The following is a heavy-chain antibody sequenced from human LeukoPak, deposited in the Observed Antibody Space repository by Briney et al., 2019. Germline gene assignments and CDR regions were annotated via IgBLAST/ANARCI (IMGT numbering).Heavy chain of an antibody. V-gene: IGHV4-34*01. CDR1: GGPFSGYY. J-gene: IGHJ5*02. CDR2: INHSGST. Sequence: KPSETLSLTCAVYGGPFSGYYWSWIRQPPGKGLEWIGEINHSGSTNYNPSLKSRVTISVDTSKNQFSLKLSSVAAADTAVYYCARGYGSWGQGTLVTVSS. CDR3: ARGYGS. D-gene: IGHD3-10*01.